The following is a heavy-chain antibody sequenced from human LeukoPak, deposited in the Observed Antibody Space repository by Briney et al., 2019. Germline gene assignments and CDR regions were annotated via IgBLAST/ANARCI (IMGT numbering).Heavy chain of an antibody. CDR1: GGTFSSYA. V-gene: IGHV1-69*13. J-gene: IGHJ5*02. CDR3: AGYVPAASNWFDP. Sequence: SVKVSCKASGGTFSSYAISWVRQAPGQGLEWMGGIIPIFGTANYAQKFQGRVTITADESTSTAYMELSSLRSEDTAVYYCAGYVPAASNWFDPWGQGTLVTVSS. CDR2: IIPIFGTA. D-gene: IGHD2-2*01.